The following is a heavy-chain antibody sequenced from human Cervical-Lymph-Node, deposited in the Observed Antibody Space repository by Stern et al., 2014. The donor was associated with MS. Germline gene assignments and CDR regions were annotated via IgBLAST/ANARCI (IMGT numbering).Heavy chain of an antibody. CDR1: GFPFSYYS. D-gene: IGHD3-22*01. V-gene: IGHV3-21*01. J-gene: IGHJ5*02. CDR3: ARAGYYYDSSGWFDP. Sequence: EVQLVESGGGLVKPGGSLRLSCAASGFPFSYYSMNWVRQAPGKGLEWVSSISSSTTYIYYADSVKGRFTISRDNAKNSLYLQMNSLRAEDTAVYYCARAGYYYDSSGWFDPWGQGTLVTVSS. CDR2: ISSSTTYI.